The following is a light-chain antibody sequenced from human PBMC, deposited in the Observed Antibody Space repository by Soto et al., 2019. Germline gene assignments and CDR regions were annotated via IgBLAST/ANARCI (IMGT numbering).Light chain of an antibody. CDR1: QNVNRY. CDR2: DAS. V-gene: IGKV3-11*01. J-gene: IGKJ3*01. CDR3: HHRVNWPT. Sequence: EIVLTQSPATLSLSPGERAILSCRASQNVNRYLGWYQQKPGQAPRLLIYDASNRATGIPARFSGSGSGTDFSLTTSSREPEDFAVYYCHHRVNWPTFGPGTKVDMK.